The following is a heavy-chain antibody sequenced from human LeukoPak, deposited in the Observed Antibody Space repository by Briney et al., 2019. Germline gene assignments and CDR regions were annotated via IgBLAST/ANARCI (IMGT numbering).Heavy chain of an antibody. CDR3: ARVRKTWVQVWLDS. CDR2: ISSSNSYI. Sequence: GGSLRLSCAASGFTFSTYNMNWVRQAPGKGLEWVSSISSSNSYIYYADSVKGRFTISRDDAKNSVYLQMNSLRVEDTAVYYCARVRKTWVQVWLDSWGQGTLVTVSS. V-gene: IGHV3-21*01. D-gene: IGHD5-18*01. J-gene: IGHJ4*02. CDR1: GFTFSTYN.